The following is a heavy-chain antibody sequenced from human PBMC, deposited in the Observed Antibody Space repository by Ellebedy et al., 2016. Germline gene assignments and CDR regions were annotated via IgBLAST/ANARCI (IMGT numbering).Heavy chain of an antibody. V-gene: IGHV3-7*01. CDR1: GFTLSSFW. CDR2: IKQDGSVT. Sequence: GGSLRLSXAASGFTLSSFWMSWVRQAPGKGLEWVANIKQDGSVTHYVDSVKGRFTISRDNANNSLYLQMNSLRAEDTAVYYCARVIPIFGFKGYAFDIWGQGTMVTVSS. J-gene: IGHJ3*02. CDR3: ARVIPIFGFKGYAFDI. D-gene: IGHD3-10*01.